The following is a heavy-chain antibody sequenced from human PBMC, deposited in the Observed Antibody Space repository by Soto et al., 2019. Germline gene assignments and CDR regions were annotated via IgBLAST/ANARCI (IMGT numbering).Heavy chain of an antibody. Sequence: ASVKVSCKASGYTFTSYYMHWVRQAPGQGLEWMGRINPRAGSTRYAQKFQGRVTMTRDTSTSTVYMELSSLRSEDTAVYYCARVLGAARPQYNWFDPWGQGTLVTVSS. J-gene: IGHJ5*02. D-gene: IGHD6-6*01. CDR1: GYTFTSYY. CDR2: INPRAGST. V-gene: IGHV1-46*03. CDR3: ARVLGAARPQYNWFDP.